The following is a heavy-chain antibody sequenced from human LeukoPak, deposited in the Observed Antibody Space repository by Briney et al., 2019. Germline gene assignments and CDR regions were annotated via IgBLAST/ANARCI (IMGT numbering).Heavy chain of an antibody. CDR2: IYSSGST. J-gene: IGHJ6*02. CDR3: AREGLLRIPYYYGMDV. D-gene: IGHD4-17*01. CDR1: GFTFSSYA. Sequence: GGSLRLSCAASGFTFSSYAMHWVRQAPGKGLEWVSVIYSSGSTYYADSVKGRFTISRDNSKNTLYLQMNSLRAEDTAVYYCAREGLLRIPYYYGMDVWGQGTTVTVSS. V-gene: IGHV3-66*01.